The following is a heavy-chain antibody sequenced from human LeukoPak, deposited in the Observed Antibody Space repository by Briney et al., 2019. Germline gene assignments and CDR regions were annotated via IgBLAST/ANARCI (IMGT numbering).Heavy chain of an antibody. CDR3: ASRDRTYYYGSGRVKDYFDY. J-gene: IGHJ4*02. CDR1: GFTFSSYE. Sequence: TGGSLRLSCAASGFTFSSYEMNWVRQAPGKGLEWVSYISSSGSTIYYADSVKGRFTISRDNAKNSLYLQMNSLRAEDTAVYYCASRDRTYYYGSGRVKDYFDYWDQGTLVTVSS. CDR2: ISSSGSTI. V-gene: IGHV3-48*03. D-gene: IGHD3-10*01.